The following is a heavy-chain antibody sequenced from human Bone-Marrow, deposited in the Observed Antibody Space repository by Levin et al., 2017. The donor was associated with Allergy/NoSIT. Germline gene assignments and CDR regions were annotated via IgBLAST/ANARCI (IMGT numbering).Heavy chain of an antibody. J-gene: IGHJ6*02. Sequence: GGSLRLSCKASGYTFTSYGISWVRQAPGQGLEWMGWISAYNGNTNYAQKLQGRVTMTTDTSTSTAYMELRSLRSDDTAVYYCARDKSLEGYFDWLSPNQYSYYYGMDVWGQGTTVTVSS. CDR3: ARDKSLEGYFDWLSPNQYSYYYGMDV. CDR2: ISAYNGNT. D-gene: IGHD3-9*01. CDR1: GYTFTSYG. V-gene: IGHV1-18*01.